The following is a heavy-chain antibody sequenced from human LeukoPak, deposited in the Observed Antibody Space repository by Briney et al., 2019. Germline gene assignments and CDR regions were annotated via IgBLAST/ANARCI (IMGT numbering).Heavy chain of an antibody. CDR2: IIPILGIV. Sequence: EASVKVSCKASGGTFSSYAISWVRQAPGQGLEWMGRIIPILGIVNYAQKFQGRVTITADKSTSTAYMELSSLRSEDTAVYYCARVLDYYYGMDVWGQGTTVTVSS. CDR1: GGTFSSYA. V-gene: IGHV1-69*04. CDR3: ARVLDYYYGMDV. D-gene: IGHD2-8*01. J-gene: IGHJ6*02.